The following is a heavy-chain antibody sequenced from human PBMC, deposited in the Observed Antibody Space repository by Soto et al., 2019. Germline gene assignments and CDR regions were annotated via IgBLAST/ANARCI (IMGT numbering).Heavy chain of an antibody. J-gene: IGHJ3*02. Sequence: SETLSLTCTVSGGSISAYYWSWIRQHPGKGLEWIGYIYYSGSTYYNPSLKSRVTISVDTSKNQFSQKLSSVTAADTAVYYCARDSSEPNYDFWSGYYHDAFDIWGQGTMVTVSS. CDR2: IYYSGST. CDR3: ARDSSEPNYDFWSGYYHDAFDI. V-gene: IGHV4-31*03. CDR1: GGSISAYY. D-gene: IGHD3-3*01.